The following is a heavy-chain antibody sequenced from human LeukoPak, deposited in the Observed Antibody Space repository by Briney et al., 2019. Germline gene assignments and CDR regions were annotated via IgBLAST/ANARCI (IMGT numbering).Heavy chain of an antibody. CDR2: IIPIFGTA. D-gene: IGHD3-22*01. Sequence: PVKVSCKASGGTFSSYAISWVRQAPGKWLEWMGRIIPIFGTANYAQKFQGRVTITTDESTSTAYMELSSLRSEDTAVYYCTYYYDSSGYLDYWGQGTLVTVSS. CDR3: TYYYDSSGYLDY. CDR1: GGTFSSYA. J-gene: IGHJ4*02. V-gene: IGHV1-69*05.